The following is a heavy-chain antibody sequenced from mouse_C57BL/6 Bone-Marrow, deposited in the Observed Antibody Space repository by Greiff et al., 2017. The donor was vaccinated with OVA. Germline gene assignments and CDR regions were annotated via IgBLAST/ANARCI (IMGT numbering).Heavy chain of an antibody. CDR2: INPNNGGT. V-gene: IGHV1-22*01. D-gene: IGHD1-1*01. J-gene: IGHJ2*01. CDR1: GYTFTDYN. Sequence: EVKLMESGPELVKPGASVQMSCKASGYTFTDYNMHWVKQSHGKSLEWIGYINPNNGGTSYNQKFKGKATLTVNKSSSTAYMELRSLTSEDSAVYYCARGDYYGSSYYFDYWGPGTTLTVSS. CDR3: ARGDYYGSSYYFDY.